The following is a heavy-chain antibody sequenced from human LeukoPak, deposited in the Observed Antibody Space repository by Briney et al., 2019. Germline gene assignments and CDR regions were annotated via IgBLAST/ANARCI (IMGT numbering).Heavy chain of an antibody. CDR1: GFTFSSYA. J-gene: IGHJ4*02. V-gene: IGHV3-64*01. CDR2: ISSNGGST. CDR3: ARVSDFWSGYYFPSDY. D-gene: IGHD3-3*01. Sequence: QPGGSLRLSCAASGFTFSSYAMHWVRQAPGKGLEYVSAISSNGGSTYYANSVKGRFTISRDSSKNTLYLQMGSLRAEDMAVYYCARVSDFWSGYYFPSDYWGQGTLVTVSS.